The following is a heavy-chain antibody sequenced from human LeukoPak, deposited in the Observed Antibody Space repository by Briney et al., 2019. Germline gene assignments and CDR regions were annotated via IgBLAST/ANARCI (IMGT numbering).Heavy chain of an antibody. V-gene: IGHV4-59*11. CDR2: VSYPGST. D-gene: IGHD6-13*01. J-gene: IGHJ4*02. CDR1: GGPIDRHY. CDR3: ASRPAGSTWYGVFDY. Sequence: SETLSLTCTVSGGPIDRHYWSWIRQPPGKGLEWIGYVSYPGSTNYNPSLKSRVIMSLDTSRDQFSPRLTSVTAADTAIYYCASRPAGSTWYGVFDYWSQGTLVTVSS.